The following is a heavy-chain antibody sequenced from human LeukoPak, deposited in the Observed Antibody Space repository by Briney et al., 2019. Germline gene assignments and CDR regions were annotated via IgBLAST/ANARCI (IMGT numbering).Heavy chain of an antibody. CDR1: GGSISNSRHY. V-gene: IGHV4-39*07. CDR3: ADSSGYYNFDY. CDR2: IYYSGST. Sequence: SETLSLTCTVSGGSISNSRHYWGWIPQPPGKGQEWIGSIYYSGSTYYNPSLKSRVTISVDTSKNQFSLKLSSVTAADTAMYYCADSSGYYNFDYWGQRSLVTVSS. J-gene: IGHJ4*02. D-gene: IGHD3-22*01.